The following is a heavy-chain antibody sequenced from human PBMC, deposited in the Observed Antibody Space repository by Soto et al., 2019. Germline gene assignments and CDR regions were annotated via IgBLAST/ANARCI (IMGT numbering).Heavy chain of an antibody. CDR1: GFTFDDYT. J-gene: IGHJ6*02. V-gene: IGHV3-43*01. Sequence: PGGSLRLSCAASGFTFDDYTMHWVRQAPGKGLEWVSLISWDGGSTYYADSVKGRFTISRDNNKNSLYLQMNSLRTEDTALYYCAKDIRVFGVVTSGMDVWGQGTTVTVSS. CDR3: AKDIRVFGVVTSGMDV. CDR2: ISWDGGST. D-gene: IGHD3-3*01.